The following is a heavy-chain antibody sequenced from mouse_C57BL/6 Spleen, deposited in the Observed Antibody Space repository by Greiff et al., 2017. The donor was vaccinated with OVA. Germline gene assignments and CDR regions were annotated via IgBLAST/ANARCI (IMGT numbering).Heavy chain of an antibody. CDR2: INPNYGTT. CDR3: ARGEIGGSSSFAY. CDR1: GYSFTDYN. D-gene: IGHD1-1*01. Sequence: EVKLMESGPELVKPGASVKISCKASGYSFTDYNMNWVKQSNGKSLEWIGVINPNYGTTSYNQKFKGKATLTVDQSSSTAYMQLNSLTSEDSAVYYCARGEIGGSSSFAYWGQGTLVTVSA. V-gene: IGHV1-39*01. J-gene: IGHJ3*01.